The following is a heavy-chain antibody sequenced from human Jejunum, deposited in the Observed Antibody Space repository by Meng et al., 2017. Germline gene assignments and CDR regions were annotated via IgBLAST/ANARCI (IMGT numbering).Heavy chain of an antibody. CDR2: ITAGNGNT. CDR1: GFTFVIYA. D-gene: IGHD3-10*01. Sequence: QLQLGQSGAEGNKPGASVTVSCKASGFTFVIYAIYWVRQAPGQGLEWMGWITAGNGNTKYSQKFQGRVTITRDTSASTAYMELSSLRSEDTAVYYCARDMPYSSGSFDYWGQGTLVTVSS. CDR3: ARDMPYSSGSFDY. J-gene: IGHJ4*02. V-gene: IGHV1-3*01.